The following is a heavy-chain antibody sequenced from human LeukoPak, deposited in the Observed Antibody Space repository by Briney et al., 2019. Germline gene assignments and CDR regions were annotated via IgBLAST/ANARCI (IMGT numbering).Heavy chain of an antibody. CDR1: GYTFTSYG. CDR3: ARAGYCSGGSCFGGLYYYYYMDV. CDR2: ISAYNGNT. V-gene: IGHV1-18*01. Sequence: ASAKVSCKASGYTFTSYGISWVRQAPGQGLEWMGWISAYNGNTNYAQKLQGRVTMTTDTSTSTAYMELRSLRSDDTAVYYCARAGYCSGGSCFGGLYYYYYMDVWGKGTTVTVSS. J-gene: IGHJ6*03. D-gene: IGHD2-15*01.